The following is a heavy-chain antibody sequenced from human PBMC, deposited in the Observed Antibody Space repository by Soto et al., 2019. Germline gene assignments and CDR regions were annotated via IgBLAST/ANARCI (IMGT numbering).Heavy chain of an antibody. V-gene: IGHV4-39*01. CDR1: SGSISVTNVF. Sequence: SETLSLTCTVSSGSISVTNVFWGWVRQPPGKGLEWIGNVDYSGTAYFSPSLATRVTFHVDTSKNQFSLTLYPVTAADTAVYYCARITGRHLDYWGQGILVTVSS. CDR2: VDYSGTA. J-gene: IGHJ4*02. D-gene: IGHD1-20*01. CDR3: ARITGRHLDY.